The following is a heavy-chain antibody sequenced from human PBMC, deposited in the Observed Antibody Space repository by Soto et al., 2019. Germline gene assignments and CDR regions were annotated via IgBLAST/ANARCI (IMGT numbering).Heavy chain of an antibody. V-gene: IGHV3-23*01. CDR1: GFTFSSYA. Sequence: PGGSLRLSCAASGFTFSSYAMSWVRQAPGKGLEWVSAISGSGGSTYYADSVKGRFTISRDNSKNTLYLQMNSLRAEDTAVYYCAKGTNYDFWSGYRNRTNYYYYMDVWGKGTTVTVSS. CDR3: AKGTNYDFWSGYRNRTNYYYYMDV. CDR2: ISGSGGST. J-gene: IGHJ6*03. D-gene: IGHD3-3*01.